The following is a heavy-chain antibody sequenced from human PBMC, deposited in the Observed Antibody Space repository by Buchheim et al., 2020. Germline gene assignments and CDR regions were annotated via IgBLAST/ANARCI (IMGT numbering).Heavy chain of an antibody. J-gene: IGHJ5*02. CDR2: ISHDGKVI. V-gene: IGHV3-30*04. CDR3: ATNPYREYWFDP. CDR1: GFTFNIHA. Sequence: QVHLMESGGGEVQPGGSLRLSCGASGFTFNIHAMHWVRQAPGKGLEWMTSISHDGKVIFYTDPVKGRFTISRDNSKNMLYLHMNGLRPDDTAVYYCATNPYREYWFDPWGQGTL.